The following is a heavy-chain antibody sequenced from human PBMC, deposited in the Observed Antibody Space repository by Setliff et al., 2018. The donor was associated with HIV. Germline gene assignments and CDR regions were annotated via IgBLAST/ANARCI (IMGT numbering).Heavy chain of an antibody. CDR1: GYTFTRYF. CDR3: ARVPVAGANWFDP. V-gene: IGHV1-46*01. D-gene: IGHD2-21*01. CDR2: INPSGGST. Sequence: ASVKVSCKASGYTFTRYFMHCVRQAPGQGLEWLGMINPSGGSTWYAQKFQGRVTMTGDTSTNTLYMELSSLRSEDTAVYYCARVPVAGANWFDPWGLGTLVTVSS. J-gene: IGHJ5*02.